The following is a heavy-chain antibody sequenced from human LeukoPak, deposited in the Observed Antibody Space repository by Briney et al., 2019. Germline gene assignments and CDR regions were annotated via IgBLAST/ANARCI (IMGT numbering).Heavy chain of an antibody. D-gene: IGHD3-22*01. J-gene: IGHJ4*02. CDR2: INHSGST. CDR1: GESFSGYY. CDR3: ARGQGYYDSSGPYLALDY. V-gene: IGHV4-34*01. Sequence: TSETLSLTCAVYGESFSGYYWSWIRQPPGKGLEWIGEINHSGSTNYNPSLKSRVTISVDTSKNQFSLKLSSVTAADTAVYYCARGQGYYDSSGPYLALDYWGQGTLVTVSS.